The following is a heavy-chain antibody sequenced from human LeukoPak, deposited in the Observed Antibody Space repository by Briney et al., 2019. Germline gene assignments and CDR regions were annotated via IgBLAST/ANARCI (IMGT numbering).Heavy chain of an antibody. CDR2: IIPIFGTA. V-gene: IGHV1-69*01. J-gene: IGHJ1*01. CDR3: ARILSSSWYEYFHH. D-gene: IGHD6-19*01. Sequence: SVKVSCKASGSTFSNYAISWVRQAPGQGLEWMGAIIPIFGTANYAQKFQGRVTITADESTSTAYMELSSLRSEDTAVYYCARILSSSWYEYFHHWGQGTLVTVSS. CDR1: GSTFSNYA.